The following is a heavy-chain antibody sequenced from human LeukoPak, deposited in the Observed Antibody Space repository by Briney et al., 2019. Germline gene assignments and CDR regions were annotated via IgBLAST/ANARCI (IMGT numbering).Heavy chain of an antibody. CDR2: ISYDGSNK. V-gene: IGHV3-30-3*01. Sequence: GGSLRLSCAASGFTFSSYAMHWVRQAPGKGVEGVAVISYDGSNKYYADSVKGRFTISRDNSKNTLYLQMNSLRAEDTAVYYCARAQGKDFDYWGQGTLVTVSS. CDR3: ARAQGKDFDY. D-gene: IGHD3-10*01. CDR1: GFTFSSYA. J-gene: IGHJ4*02.